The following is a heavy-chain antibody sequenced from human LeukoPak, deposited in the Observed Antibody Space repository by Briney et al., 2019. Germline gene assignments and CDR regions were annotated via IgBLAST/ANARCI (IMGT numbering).Heavy chain of an antibody. Sequence: SETLSLTCTVSGGSISSYYWSWIRQPPGKGLEWIGYIYYSGSTNYNPSLKSRVTISVDTSKNQFSLKLSSVTAADTAVYYCARQDLAVSGIDYWGQGTLVTVSS. CDR3: ARQDLAVSGIDY. CDR1: GGSISSYY. D-gene: IGHD6-13*01. V-gene: IGHV4-59*01. CDR2: IYYSGST. J-gene: IGHJ4*02.